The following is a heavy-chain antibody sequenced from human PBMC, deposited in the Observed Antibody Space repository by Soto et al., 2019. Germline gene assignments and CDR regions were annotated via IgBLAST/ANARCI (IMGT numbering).Heavy chain of an antibody. J-gene: IGHJ5*02. D-gene: IGHD2-2*01. V-gene: IGHV3-30*18. CDR3: AKDRDTYCSSTNCFGFDP. CDR1: GFSFTTYG. CDR2: TSYDGSKE. Sequence: QVQLVESGGGVVQPGRSLRLSCAASGFSFTTYGIHWVRQAPGKGLEWVAVTSYDGSKEYYADSVKGRFTISRDTSKNTVYLQMNSLRAEDTAFYYCAKDRDTYCSSTNCFGFDPWGQGTLVTVSS.